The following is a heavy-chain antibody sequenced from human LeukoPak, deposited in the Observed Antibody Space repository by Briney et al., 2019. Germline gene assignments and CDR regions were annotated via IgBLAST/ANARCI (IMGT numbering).Heavy chain of an antibody. Sequence: PGGSLRLSCAASGFTFSSYAMHWVRQAPGKGLEWVAVIPYDGSNKYYADSVKGRFTISRDNSKNTLYLQMNSLRAEDTAVYYCARDRDSSGYYLGYWGQGTLVTVSS. J-gene: IGHJ4*02. CDR1: GFTFSSYA. CDR2: IPYDGSNK. CDR3: ARDRDSSGYYLGY. V-gene: IGHV3-30*04. D-gene: IGHD3-22*01.